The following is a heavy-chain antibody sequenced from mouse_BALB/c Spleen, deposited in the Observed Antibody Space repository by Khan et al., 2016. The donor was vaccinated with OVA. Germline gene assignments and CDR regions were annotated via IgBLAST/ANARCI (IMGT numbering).Heavy chain of an antibody. V-gene: IGHV3-2*02. CDR1: GYSITSNYA. J-gene: IGHJ2*01. CDR2: ISYSDST. Sequence: EVQLQESGPGLVKPSQSLSLTRTVTGYSITSNYAWNWIRQFPGNKLEWMGYISYSDSTSYNPSLKSRISITRDTSQNQFFLQLNSVTTEDTATYYCARGNYYGYYFDYWGQGTTLTVSS. D-gene: IGHD1-1*01. CDR3: ARGNYYGYYFDY.